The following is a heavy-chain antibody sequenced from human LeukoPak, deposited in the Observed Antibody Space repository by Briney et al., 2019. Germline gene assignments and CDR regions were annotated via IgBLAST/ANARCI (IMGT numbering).Heavy chain of an antibody. CDR2: IWYDGSNK. Sequence: GGSPRLSCAASGFTFSSYGMHWVRQAPGKGLEWVAVIWYDGSNKYYADSVKGRFTISRDNSKNTLYLQMNSLRAEDTAVYYCARDYYYDSSGYYPRWGQGTLVTVSS. V-gene: IGHV3-33*01. CDR1: GFTFSSYG. CDR3: ARDYYYDSSGYYPR. J-gene: IGHJ4*02. D-gene: IGHD3-22*01.